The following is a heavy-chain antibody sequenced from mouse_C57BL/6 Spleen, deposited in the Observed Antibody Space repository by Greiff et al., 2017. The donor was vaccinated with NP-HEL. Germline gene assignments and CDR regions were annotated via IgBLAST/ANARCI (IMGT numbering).Heavy chain of an antibody. CDR2: IWSGGST. CDR1: GFSLTSYG. V-gene: IGHV2-2*01. J-gene: IGHJ4*01. Sequence: VQLVESGPGLVQPSQSLPITCTVSGFSLTSYGVHWVRQSPGTGLEWLGVIWSGGSTDYNAAFISRLSISKDNSKSQVFFKMNSLQADDTAIYYCARWGGNYGNAMDYWGQGTSVTVSS. CDR3: ARWGGNYGNAMDY. D-gene: IGHD2-1*01.